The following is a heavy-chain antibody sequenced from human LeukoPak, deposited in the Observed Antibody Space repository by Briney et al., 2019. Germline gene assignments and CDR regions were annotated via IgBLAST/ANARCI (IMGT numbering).Heavy chain of an antibody. D-gene: IGHD3-9*01. CDR2: ISDSGTTI. V-gene: IGHV3-48*03. CDR1: GFTFSNYE. CDR3: ARVRYFDWLGPFDY. J-gene: IGHJ4*02. Sequence: GGSLRLSCAASGFTFSNYEMNWVRQAPGKGLEWVSYISDSGTTIYCGDSVKGRFTISRDNAKKSLYLQMNSLRAEDTAVYYCARVRYFDWLGPFDYWGQGTLVTVSS.